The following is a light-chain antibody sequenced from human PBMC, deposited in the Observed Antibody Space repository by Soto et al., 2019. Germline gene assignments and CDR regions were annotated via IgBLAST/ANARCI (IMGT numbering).Light chain of an antibody. CDR1: SSDVGGYNY. Sequence: QSVLTQPPSASGSPGQSVTISCTGTSSDVGGYNYVSWYQQHPGKVPKLMIYEVNKRPSGVPDHFSGSKSGNTASLTVSGLQAEDEADYYCTSYAGGNNIFGTGTKVTVL. CDR2: EVN. J-gene: IGLJ1*01. V-gene: IGLV2-8*01. CDR3: TSYAGGNNI.